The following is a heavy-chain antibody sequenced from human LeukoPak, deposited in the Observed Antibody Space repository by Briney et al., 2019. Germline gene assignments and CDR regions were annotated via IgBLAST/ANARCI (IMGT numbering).Heavy chain of an antibody. D-gene: IGHD3-9*01. CDR2: IKSKTDGRTT. V-gene: IGHV3-15*01. J-gene: IGHJ4*02. CDR1: GFTFSSYA. CDR3: TTDQYYDILTGSVPRGYFDY. Sequence: PGGSLRLSCAASGFTFSSYAMSWVRQAQGKGLEWVGRIKSKTDGRTTDYAAPEKGIFTISRDDSKNTLYLQMNSLKTEDTAVYYCTTDQYYDILTGSVPRGYFDYWGQGTLVTVSS.